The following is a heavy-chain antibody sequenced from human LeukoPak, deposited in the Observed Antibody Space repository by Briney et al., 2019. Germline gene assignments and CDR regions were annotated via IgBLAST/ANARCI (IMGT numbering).Heavy chain of an antibody. J-gene: IGHJ4*02. D-gene: IGHD6-19*01. CDR2: TSANNGNT. V-gene: IGHV1-18*03. CDR1: GYTFPKYG. CDR3: ARGAQWLVPGTAIDC. Sequence: ASVKVACKAAGYTFPKYGISWARLAPGQGLEWMGWTSANNGNTNYAQKLQGRVTMTTDTSTRTTYMEPRGLRTDDMGMSYCARGAQWLVPGTAIDCGGQEPLVPASP.